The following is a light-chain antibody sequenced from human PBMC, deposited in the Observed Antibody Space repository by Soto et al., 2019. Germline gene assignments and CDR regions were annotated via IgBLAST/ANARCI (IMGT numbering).Light chain of an antibody. V-gene: IGLV2-23*03. CDR1: SSVVGSYNL. CDR3: CSYAGSSTFEV. J-gene: IGLJ1*01. CDR2: EGS. Sequence: QSALTQPASVSGSPGQSITISCTGTSSVVGSYNLVSWYQQHPGKAPKLMIYEGSKRPSGVSNRFSGSKSGNTASLTISGLQAEDEADYYCCSYAGSSTFEVFGTGAKLTVL.